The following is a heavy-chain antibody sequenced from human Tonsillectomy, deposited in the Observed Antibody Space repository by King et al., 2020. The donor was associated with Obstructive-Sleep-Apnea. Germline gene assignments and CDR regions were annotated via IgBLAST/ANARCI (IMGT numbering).Heavy chain of an antibody. CDR3: ARTTYGDYALDY. Sequence: VQLQESGPGLVKPSGTLSLTCAVSGGSIINTNWWTWVRQPPGKGLEFIGQIYHSGTTNYNPSLRSRVTISGDKSKNQFSLKLRFVTAADTAVYYCARTTYGDYALDYWGQGTLVTVSS. CDR1: GGSIINTNW. D-gene: IGHD4-17*01. CDR2: IYHSGTT. J-gene: IGHJ4*02. V-gene: IGHV4-4*02.